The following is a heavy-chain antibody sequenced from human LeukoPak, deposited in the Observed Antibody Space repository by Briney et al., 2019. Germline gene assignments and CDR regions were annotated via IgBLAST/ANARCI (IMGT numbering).Heavy chain of an antibody. J-gene: IGHJ3*02. Sequence: SVKVSCKASGGTFSSYTISWVRQAPGQGLEWMGRIIPILGIANYAQKFQGRVTITADKSTSTAYIELSSLRSEDTAVYYCARDPGTQTRYSSGWKAAAFDIWGQGTMVTVSS. CDR1: GGTFSSYT. V-gene: IGHV1-69*04. CDR2: IIPILGIA. D-gene: IGHD6-19*01. CDR3: ARDPGTQTRYSSGWKAAAFDI.